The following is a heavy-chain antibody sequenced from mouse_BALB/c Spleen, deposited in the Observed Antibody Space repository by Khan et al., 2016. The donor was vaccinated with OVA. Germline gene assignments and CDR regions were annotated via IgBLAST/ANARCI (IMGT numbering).Heavy chain of an antibody. D-gene: IGHD3-3*01. CDR1: GYSITSDYA. J-gene: IGHJ3*01. CDR2: ITYSGST. Sequence: EVQLLETGPGLVKPSQSLSLTCTVTGYSITSDYAWNWIRQFPGNKLEWMGYITYSGSTSYIPSLKSRISITRDTSKNQFFLQLNSVTAEDTATYYCARGRAYWGQGTLVTVSA. CDR3: ARGRAY. V-gene: IGHV3-2*02.